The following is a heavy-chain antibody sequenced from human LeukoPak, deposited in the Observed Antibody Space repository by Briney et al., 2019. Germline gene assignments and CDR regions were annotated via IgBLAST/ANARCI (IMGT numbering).Heavy chain of an antibody. CDR1: GGTFSGYY. Sequence: SETLSLTCAVYGGTFSGYYWSWIRQPPGKRLEWVGESNDSGGTNYNPSLRSRVTISADKSKNQVSLKLTSVTAADTAVYYCARLSVIVGAALEYYYYYMDVWGQGTTVTVSS. D-gene: IGHD1-26*01. CDR3: ARLSVIVGAALEYYYYYMDV. J-gene: IGHJ6*03. CDR2: SNDSGGT. V-gene: IGHV4-34*01.